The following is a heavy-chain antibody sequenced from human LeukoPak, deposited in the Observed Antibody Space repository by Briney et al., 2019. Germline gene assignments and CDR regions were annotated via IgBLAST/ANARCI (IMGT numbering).Heavy chain of an antibody. Sequence: GGSLRLSCAASGFTFSSYSMNWVRRAPGKGLEWVSSISSSSSYIYYADSVKGRFTISRDNAKNSLYLQMNSLRAEDTAVYYCANFDSSGYYPYYFDYWGQGTLVTVSS. V-gene: IGHV3-21*01. J-gene: IGHJ4*02. CDR3: ANFDSSGYYPYYFDY. D-gene: IGHD3-22*01. CDR2: ISSSSSYI. CDR1: GFTFSSYS.